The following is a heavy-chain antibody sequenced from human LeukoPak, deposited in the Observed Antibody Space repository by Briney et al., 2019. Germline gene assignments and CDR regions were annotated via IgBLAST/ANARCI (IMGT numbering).Heavy chain of an antibody. CDR2: IYYSGST. CDR3: ARASSSWSLYYCYYYMDV. D-gene: IGHD6-13*01. CDR1: GGSISSYY. J-gene: IGHJ6*03. V-gene: IGHV4-59*01. Sequence: SETLSLTCTVSGGSISSYYWSWIRQPPGKGLEWIGYIYYSGSTNYNPSLKSRVTISVDTSKNQFSLKLSSVTAADTAVYYCARASSSWSLYYCYYYMDVWGKGTTVTVSS.